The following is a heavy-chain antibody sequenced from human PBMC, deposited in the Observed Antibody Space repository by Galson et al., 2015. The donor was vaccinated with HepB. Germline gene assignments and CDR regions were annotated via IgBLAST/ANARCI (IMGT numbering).Heavy chain of an antibody. CDR3: AATHNWGKDY. V-gene: IGHV1-69*13. CDR2: IIPIFGTG. J-gene: IGHJ4*02. CDR1: GYIFTRYT. Sequence: SVKVSCKASGYIFTRYTINWVRQAPGQGLEWMGGIIPIFGTGKYAQKFQDRVTITADESTSTAYMELSSLRSEDTAVYYCAATHNWGKDYWGQGTLVIVSS. D-gene: IGHD7-27*01.